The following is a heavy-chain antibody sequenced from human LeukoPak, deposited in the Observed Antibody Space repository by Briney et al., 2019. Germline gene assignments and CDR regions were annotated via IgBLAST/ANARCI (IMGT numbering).Heavy chain of an antibody. CDR3: AKDLYYDSSGYSDY. V-gene: IGHV3-23*01. D-gene: IGHD3-22*01. J-gene: IGHJ4*02. CDR2: ISGSGGST. Sequence: GGSLRLSCAASGFTFSIYAMGWVRQAPGKGLEWVSAISGSGGSTYYADSVKGRFTISRDNSKNTLYLQMNSLRAEDTAVYYCAKDLYYDSSGYSDYWGQGTLVTVSS. CDR1: GFTFSIYA.